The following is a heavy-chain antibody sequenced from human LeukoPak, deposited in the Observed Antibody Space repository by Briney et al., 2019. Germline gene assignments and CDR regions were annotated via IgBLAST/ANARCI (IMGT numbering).Heavy chain of an antibody. D-gene: IGHD6-25*01. CDR2: IDPSDSHT. CDR1: GYRFNSYW. V-gene: IGHV5-10-1*01. Sequence: GESLKISCKVSGYRFNSYWISWVRQRPGKGLEWMGRIDPSDSHTNYSPFVRGHVTISADRSSSTAFLQWSSLEASDTARYYCARSGAATIVTLFDSWGQGTLVSVSS. CDR3: ARSGAATIVTLFDS. J-gene: IGHJ4*02.